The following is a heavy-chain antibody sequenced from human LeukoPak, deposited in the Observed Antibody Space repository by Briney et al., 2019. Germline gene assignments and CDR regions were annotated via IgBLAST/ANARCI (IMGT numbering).Heavy chain of an antibody. CDR3: AKVREFMYYFDS. J-gene: IGHJ4*02. D-gene: IGHD3-10*02. CDR1: GFTFSSYG. CDR2: IRYDGSSE. Sequence: GGSLRLSCAASGFTFSSYGMHWVRQAPGKGLEWVAFIRYDGSSEYYADSVKGRFTIFRDNSKNTLFLQMNSLRAEDTAVYYCAKVREFMYYFDSWGQGTLVTVSS. V-gene: IGHV3-30*02.